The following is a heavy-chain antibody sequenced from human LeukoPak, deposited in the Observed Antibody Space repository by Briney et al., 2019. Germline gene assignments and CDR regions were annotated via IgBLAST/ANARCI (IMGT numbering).Heavy chain of an antibody. CDR2: IYTSVNT. V-gene: IGHV4-61*02. Sequence: PSETLSLTCTVSGGSISSGSYYWSWIRQPAGKGLEWIGRIYTSVNTNYNPSLKSRVSISVVTSKNQFSLQLSSVTAADTAVYYCARAEYDAFDIWGQGTMVTVSS. D-gene: IGHD3-10*01. J-gene: IGHJ3*02. CDR3: ARAEYDAFDI. CDR1: GGSISSGSYY.